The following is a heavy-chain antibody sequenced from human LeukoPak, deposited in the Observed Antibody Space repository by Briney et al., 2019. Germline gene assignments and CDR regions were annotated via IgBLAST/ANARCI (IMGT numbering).Heavy chain of an antibody. J-gene: IGHJ5*02. CDR2: IIPIFGTA. V-gene: IGHV1-69*05. Sequence: GASVKVSCKASGGTFSSYAISWVRQAPGQGLEWMGGIIPIFGTANYAQKFQGRVTITTDESTSTAYMELSSLRSEDTAVYYCARADYCSSTSCPAYNWFDPWGQGTLVTVSS. CDR3: ARADYCSSTSCPAYNWFDP. CDR1: GGTFSSYA. D-gene: IGHD2-2*01.